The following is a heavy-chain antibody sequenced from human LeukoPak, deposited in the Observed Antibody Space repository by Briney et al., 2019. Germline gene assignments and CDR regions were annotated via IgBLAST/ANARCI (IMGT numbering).Heavy chain of an antibody. D-gene: IGHD3-22*01. CDR1: GHTFTSYA. Sequence: ASGKAASNVSGHTFTSYAMHWVRQAPGQGLEWVGWINTNTGNPTYAQGFTGQIVFSLDTSVSTAYLQISSLKAEDSAVYYCAKNGLGAVVKPDWGKGTRVPVPS. V-gene: IGHV7-4-1*02. J-gene: IGHJ4*02. CDR3: AKNGLGAVVKPD. CDR2: INTNTGNP.